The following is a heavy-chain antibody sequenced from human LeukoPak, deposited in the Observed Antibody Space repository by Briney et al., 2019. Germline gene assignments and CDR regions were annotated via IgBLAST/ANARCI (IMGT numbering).Heavy chain of an antibody. J-gene: IGHJ4*02. Sequence: SETLSLTCTVSGGSISNSYWSWIRQPPGKGLEWIGYIYYGGSTNYNPSLKSRVTISVDTSKNQFSLRLTSVTAADTAVYYCAREVNDSSGRPYFDYWGQGTLVTVSS. D-gene: IGHD3-22*01. CDR1: GGSISNSY. CDR3: AREVNDSSGRPYFDY. CDR2: IYYGGST. V-gene: IGHV4-59*01.